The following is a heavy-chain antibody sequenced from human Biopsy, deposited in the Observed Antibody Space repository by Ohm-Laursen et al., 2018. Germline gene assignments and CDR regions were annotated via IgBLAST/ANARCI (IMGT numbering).Heavy chain of an antibody. CDR1: GDSLSGDNYY. CDR2: IYNSETT. CDR3: ARHPTGFWFDP. V-gene: IGHV4-39*01. J-gene: IGHJ5*02. Sequence: SQTLSLTCTVSGDSLSGDNYYWDWIRQPPGKGLEWIGSIYNSETTFYNPSLKSRVAISVDTSTNQFSLKVSSVTAADTALYYCARHPTGFWFDPWGHGTLVTVSS.